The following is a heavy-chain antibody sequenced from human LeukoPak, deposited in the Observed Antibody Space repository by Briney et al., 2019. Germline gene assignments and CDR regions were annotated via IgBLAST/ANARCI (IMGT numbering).Heavy chain of an antibody. CDR3: AKTKGYSYGYYFDY. V-gene: IGHV3-30*18. Sequence: GGSLRLSCAASGFTFSSYAMHWVRQSLGKGLEWVAVMSYDGFNKYYADSVKGRFTISRDNSKNALYLQMNSLRAEDTAVYYCAKTKGYSYGYYFDYWGQGTLVTVSS. J-gene: IGHJ4*02. CDR1: GFTFSSYA. D-gene: IGHD5-18*01. CDR2: MSYDGFNK.